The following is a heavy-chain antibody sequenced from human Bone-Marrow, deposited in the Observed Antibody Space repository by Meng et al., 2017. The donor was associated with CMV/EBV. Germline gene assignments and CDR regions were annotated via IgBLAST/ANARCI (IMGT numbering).Heavy chain of an antibody. J-gene: IGHJ6*02. V-gene: IGHV3-21*01. CDR2: ISSSSSYI. D-gene: IGHD2-21*01. CDR3: ARDLEYCGGDCYLDYYYGMDV. CDR1: GFTFSSYD. Sequence: GESLKISCAACGFTFSSYDMHWVRQATGKGLEWVSSISSSSSYIYYADSVKGRFTISRDNAKNSLYLQMNSLRAEDTAVYYCARDLEYCGGDCYLDYYYGMDVWGQGTTVTVSS.